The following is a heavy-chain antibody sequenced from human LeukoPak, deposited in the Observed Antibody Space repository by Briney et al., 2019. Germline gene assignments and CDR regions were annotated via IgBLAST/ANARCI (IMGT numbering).Heavy chain of an antibody. J-gene: IGHJ4*02. CDR2: INAGNGNT. CDR1: GYTFTSYA. Sequence: ASVKVSCKASGYTFTSYAMHWVRQAPGQRLEWMGWINAGNGNTKYSQKFQGRVTITRDTSASTAYMELSSLRSEDTAVYYCARGQDHVGYCSSTSCYAPFDYWGQGTLVTVSS. CDR3: ARGQDHVGYCSSTSCYAPFDY. D-gene: IGHD2-2*01. V-gene: IGHV1-3*01.